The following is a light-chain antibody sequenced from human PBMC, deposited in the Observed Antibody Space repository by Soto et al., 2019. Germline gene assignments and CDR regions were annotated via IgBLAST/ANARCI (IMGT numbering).Light chain of an antibody. CDR3: SSYTSSRTYV. CDR1: TSDVGGYNY. V-gene: IGLV2-14*01. J-gene: IGLJ1*01. Sequence: QSVLTQPASVSGSPGQSITISCTGTTSDVGGYNYVSWYQQHPGKAPKLMIYGVSIRPSGASDRFSGSKSGNTASLTISGIQAEDEADYYCSSYTSSRTYVFGTGTKLTVL. CDR2: GVS.